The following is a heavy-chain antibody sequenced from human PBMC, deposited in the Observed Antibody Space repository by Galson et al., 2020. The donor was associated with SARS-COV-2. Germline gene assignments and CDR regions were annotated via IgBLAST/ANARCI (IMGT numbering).Heavy chain of an antibody. CDR2: IDPSDSYT. V-gene: IGHV5-10-1*01. J-gene: IGHJ4*02. CDR3: ARQPQYSSGWYYY. CDR1: GYSFTSYW. D-gene: IGHD6-19*01. Sequence: HGESLKISCKGSGYSFTSYWISWVRQMPGKGLEWMGRIDPSDSYTNYSPSFQGHVTISADKSISTAYLQWSSLKASDTAMYYCARQPQYSSGWYYYWGQGTLVTVSS.